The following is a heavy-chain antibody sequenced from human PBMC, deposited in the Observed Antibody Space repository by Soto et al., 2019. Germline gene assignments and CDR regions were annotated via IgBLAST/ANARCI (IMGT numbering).Heavy chain of an antibody. CDR2: ITTSSAYI. D-gene: IGHD2-21*01. V-gene: IGHV3-21*01. CDR3: VRSGTARLLRHSWFDT. CDR1: GFTFNTYD. Sequence: EVQLVESGGGLVKPGGSLRLSCAASGFTFNTYDMNWVRQAPGKGLEWVSSITTSSAYIYYADSLKGRITISRDNAKNSLFLQMTSLRAEDTAVYYCVRSGTARLLRHSWFDTWRQGTLVTVSS. J-gene: IGHJ5*02.